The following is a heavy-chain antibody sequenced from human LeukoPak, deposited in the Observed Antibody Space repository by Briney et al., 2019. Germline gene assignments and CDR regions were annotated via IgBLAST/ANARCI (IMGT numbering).Heavy chain of an antibody. Sequence: PGGSLRLSCAASGFTFSDAWMSWVRQAPGKGLDWVARIKRKSDGGTTDYAAPVKGRFIISRDDSKDTLYLQMNSLKSEDSAVYYWTTDLPTSERYSNDFWGQGTLVTGSS. CDR2: IKRKSDGGTT. CDR3: TTDLPTSERYSNDF. D-gene: IGHD1-26*01. J-gene: IGHJ4*02. CDR1: GFTFSDAW. V-gene: IGHV3-15*01.